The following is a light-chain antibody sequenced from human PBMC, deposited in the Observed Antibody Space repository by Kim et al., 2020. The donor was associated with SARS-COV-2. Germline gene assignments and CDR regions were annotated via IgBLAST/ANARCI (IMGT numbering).Light chain of an antibody. CDR3: QYYDTSPYT. Sequence: EIVLTQSPGTLSLSPGERATLSCRASPRVSTSNLAWYQQKPGQAPRLLIYAAIHRPEGIPDRFSSSGSGTDFTLTISRLEPEDFAVYYCQYYDTSPYTFGQGTKLEI. J-gene: IGKJ2*01. V-gene: IGKV3-20*01. CDR2: AAI. CDR1: PRVSTSN.